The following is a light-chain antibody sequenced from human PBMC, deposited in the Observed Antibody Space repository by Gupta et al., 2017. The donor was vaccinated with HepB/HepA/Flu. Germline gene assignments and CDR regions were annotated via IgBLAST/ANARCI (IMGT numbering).Light chain of an antibody. V-gene: IGLV3-21*02. CDR2: DDS. CDR3: QVWDTSSDPVV. Sequence: SYVLTQPPSVSVASGEAARITCGGRNIGSVSVHWYQQKPGQAPVLVLYDDSVRPSGVPGRFSGSNSGNTATLTISKVEAGDEADYYCQVWDTSSDPVVFGGGTKLTVL. CDR1: NIGSVS. J-gene: IGLJ2*01.